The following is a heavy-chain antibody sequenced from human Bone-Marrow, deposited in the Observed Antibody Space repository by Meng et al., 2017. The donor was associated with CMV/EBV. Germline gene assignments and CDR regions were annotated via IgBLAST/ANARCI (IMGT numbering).Heavy chain of an antibody. CDR3: AREEMGVVPVIDY. Sequence: ASVKVSCKASGYTFTGYYMHWVRQAPGQGLEWMGWINPNSGGTNYAQKLQGRVTMTTDTSTSTAYMELRSLRSDDTAVYYCAREEMGVVPVIDYWGQGTLVTVS. J-gene: IGHJ4*02. CDR2: INPNSGGT. CDR1: GYTFTGYY. D-gene: IGHD2-2*01. V-gene: IGHV1-2*02.